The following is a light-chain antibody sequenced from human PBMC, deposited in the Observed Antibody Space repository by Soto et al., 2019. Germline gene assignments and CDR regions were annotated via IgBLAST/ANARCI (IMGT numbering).Light chain of an antibody. V-gene: IGKV1-5*03. J-gene: IGKJ3*01. Sequence: DIQMTQSPSTLSGSVGDRVTITCRASQTISSWLAWYQQKPGKAPKLLIYKASTLKSGVPSRFSGSGSGTEFTFTISSLQPEDFATYYCQQANSFPFTFGPGTKVDIK. CDR2: KAS. CDR3: QQANSFPFT. CDR1: QTISSW.